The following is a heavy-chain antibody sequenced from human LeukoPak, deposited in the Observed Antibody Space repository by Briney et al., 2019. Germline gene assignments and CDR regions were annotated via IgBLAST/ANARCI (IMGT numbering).Heavy chain of an antibody. CDR2: IKQDGSEK. CDR1: GITLSVYW. CDR3: ARSGSGYFDY. V-gene: IGHV3-7*01. Sequence: GGSLRLSCAASGITLSVYWMSWVRQAPGKGLEWVANIKQDGSEKYYRDSVQGRFTISGDNAKNSLYLQMNSLRAEDTAVYYCARSGSGYFDYWGQGSLVTVSS. J-gene: IGHJ4*02.